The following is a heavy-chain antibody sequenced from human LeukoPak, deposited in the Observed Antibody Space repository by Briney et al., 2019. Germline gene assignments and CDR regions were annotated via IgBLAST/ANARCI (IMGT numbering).Heavy chain of an antibody. V-gene: IGHV4-39*07. CDR2: IYYSGST. Sequence: PSETLSLTCAVSGGSISSSSYYWGWIRQPPGKGLEWIGSIYYSGSTYYNPSLKSRVTISVDTSKNQFSLKLSSVTAADTAVYYCARDSRDCSGGSCYSGLKNWFDPWGQGTLVTVSS. D-gene: IGHD2-15*01. J-gene: IGHJ5*02. CDR3: ARDSRDCSGGSCYSGLKNWFDP. CDR1: GGSISSSSYY.